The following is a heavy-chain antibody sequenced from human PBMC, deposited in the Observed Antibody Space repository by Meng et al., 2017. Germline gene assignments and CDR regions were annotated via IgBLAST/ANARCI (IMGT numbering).Heavy chain of an antibody. D-gene: IGHD2-2*01. CDR3: ARCVVIPAAGWFDP. Sequence: QVQLVQSGAEVKKPGASVKVSCKASGYTFTSYDMHWVRQAPGQRLEWMGWINAGNGNTKYSQKFQGRVTITRDTSASTAYMELSSLRSEDTAVYYCARCVVIPAAGWFDPWGQGTLVTVSS. CDR1: GYTFTSYD. J-gene: IGHJ5*02. CDR2: INAGNGNT. V-gene: IGHV1-3*01.